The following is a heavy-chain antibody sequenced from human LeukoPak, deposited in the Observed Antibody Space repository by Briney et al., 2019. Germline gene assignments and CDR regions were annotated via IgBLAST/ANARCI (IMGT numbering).Heavy chain of an antibody. Sequence: GGSLRLSCAASGFTFSSYAMSWVRQAPGKGLEWVSAVSGSGTSTYYADSVKGRFTISRDNSKNTVYLQMKSLRAEDTAVYYCAKEVGSGWDRGSYFDYWGQGTLVTVSS. CDR2: VSGSGTST. J-gene: IGHJ4*02. D-gene: IGHD6-19*01. CDR3: AKEVGSGWDRGSYFDY. V-gene: IGHV3-23*01. CDR1: GFTFSSYA.